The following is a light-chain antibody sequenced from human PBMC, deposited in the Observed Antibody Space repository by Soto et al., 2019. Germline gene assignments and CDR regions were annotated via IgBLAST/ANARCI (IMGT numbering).Light chain of an antibody. Sequence: QSVLTQPPSVSGAPGRRVTISCTGSSSNIGAGYDVHWYQQLPGTAPKLLIYANSRRPSGVPDRFSGSKSGTSASLAITGLQAEDEADYYCQSYDSSLSGFYVFGTGTKVTVL. CDR3: QSYDSSLSGFYV. J-gene: IGLJ1*01. V-gene: IGLV1-40*01. CDR2: ANS. CDR1: SSNIGAGYD.